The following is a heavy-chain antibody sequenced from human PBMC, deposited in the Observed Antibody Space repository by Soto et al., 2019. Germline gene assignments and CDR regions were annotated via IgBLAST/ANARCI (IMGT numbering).Heavy chain of an antibody. CDR3: ARTAGTLDNFWRGYGYDI. D-gene: IGHD5-18*01. CDR1: GGSIDTYY. J-gene: IGHJ6*03. Sequence: QVQLQESGPGLVKPSETLSLTCSVSGGSIDTYYWTWFRQAPGRGLECIGNIYYSGTTNINPALESRVSMSIDRAKKQFSLTLSSVPAADTAMYYCARTAGTLDNFWRGYGYDIWGTGTKVTVSS. CDR2: IYYSGTT. V-gene: IGHV4-59*13.